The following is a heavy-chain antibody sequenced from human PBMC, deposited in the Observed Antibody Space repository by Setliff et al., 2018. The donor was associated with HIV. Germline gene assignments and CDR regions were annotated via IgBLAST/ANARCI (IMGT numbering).Heavy chain of an antibody. Sequence: SETLSLTCTVSGGSISSGSYYWSWIRQPAGKGLEWIGRIYTSGSTNYNPSLKSRVTISVDTSKNQFSLKLSSVTAADTAVYYCARVYYNLWSSYFWEHVQLDPWGQGTRVTVSS. V-gene: IGHV4-61*02. CDR3: ARVYYNLWSSYFWEHVQLDP. D-gene: IGHD3-3*01. CDR2: IYTSGST. CDR1: GGSISSGSYY. J-gene: IGHJ5*02.